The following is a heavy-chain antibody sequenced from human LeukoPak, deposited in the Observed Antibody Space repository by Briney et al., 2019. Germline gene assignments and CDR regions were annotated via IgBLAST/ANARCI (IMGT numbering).Heavy chain of an antibody. V-gene: IGHV3-21*01. J-gene: IGHJ4*02. Sequence: GGSLRLSCAASEFTFSSYTYNWVRQAPGKGLEWVSSISSTSTYISYADSVKGRFTISRYNAKNSLYLQMNSLRAEDTAVYYGAREGGNFDYWSQGTLVTVSS. D-gene: IGHD2-15*01. CDR1: EFTFSSYT. CDR3: AREGGNFDY. CDR2: ISSTSTYI.